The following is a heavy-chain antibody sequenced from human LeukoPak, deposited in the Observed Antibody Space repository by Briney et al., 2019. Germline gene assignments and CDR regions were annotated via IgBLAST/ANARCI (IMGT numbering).Heavy chain of an antibody. V-gene: IGHV4-38-2*02. CDR3: ARLGCGASGWYRCYYYYMDV. D-gene: IGHD6-19*01. CDR1: GYSISSGYY. CDR2: INHSGST. J-gene: IGHJ6*03. Sequence: PSETLSLTCTVSGYSISSGYYWGWIRQPPGKGLEWIGEINHSGSTNYNPSLKSRVTISVDTSKNQFSLKLSSVTAADTAVYYCARLGCGASGWYRCYYYYMDVWGKGTTVTISS.